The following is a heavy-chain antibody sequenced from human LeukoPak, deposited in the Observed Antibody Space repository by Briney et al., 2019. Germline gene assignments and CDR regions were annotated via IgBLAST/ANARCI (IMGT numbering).Heavy chain of an antibody. J-gene: IGHJ4*02. CDR2: IIPNSGAT. CDR3: ARASYSIPLDY. V-gene: IGHV1-2*02. Sequence: ASVKVSCKASGYTLTGYYIHWVRQAPGQGLEWMGWIIPNSGATNYLQKFQGRVTMTRDTSISTAYMELSSLRSDDSAFYYCARASYSIPLDYWGQGTLVTVSS. D-gene: IGHD6-13*01. CDR1: GYTLTGYY.